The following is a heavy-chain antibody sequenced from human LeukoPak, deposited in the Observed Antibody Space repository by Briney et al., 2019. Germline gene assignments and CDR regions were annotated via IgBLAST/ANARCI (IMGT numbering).Heavy chain of an antibody. CDR2: IYTSGST. D-gene: IGHD3-22*01. CDR3: AREWGGYYDSSGYYYFDY. Sequence: PSETLSLTCTVSGGSISSGSYYWSWIRQPAGKGLEWIGRIYTSGSTNYNPSLKSRVTISVDTSKNQFSLKLSSVTAADTAVYYCAREWGGYYDSSGYYYFDYWGQGTLVTVSS. CDR1: GGSISSGSYY. V-gene: IGHV4-61*02. J-gene: IGHJ4*02.